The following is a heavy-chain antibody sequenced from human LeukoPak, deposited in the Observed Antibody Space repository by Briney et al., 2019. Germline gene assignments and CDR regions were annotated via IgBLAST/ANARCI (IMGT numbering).Heavy chain of an antibody. CDR1: GFIVSSNS. J-gene: IGHJ4*02. D-gene: IGHD4/OR15-4a*01. CDR2: IYSDNT. V-gene: IGHV3-53*01. Sequence: PGGSLRLSCTVSGFIVSSNSMSWVRQAPWEGLEWVSFIYSDNTHYSDSVKGRFTISRDNSKNTLYLQMNSLRAEDTAVYYCARRAGAYSHPYDYWVQGTLVTVSS. CDR3: ARRAGAYSHPYDY.